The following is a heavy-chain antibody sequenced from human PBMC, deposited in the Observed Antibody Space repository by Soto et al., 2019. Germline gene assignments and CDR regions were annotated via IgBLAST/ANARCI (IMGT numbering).Heavy chain of an antibody. CDR1: GFTVSSNY. D-gene: IGHD4-17*01. CDR3: ARDLYGDYFYDY. Sequence: SGGSLRLSCAASGFTVSSNYMSWVRQAPGKGLEWVSVIYSGGSTYYADSVKGRFTISRDNSKNTLYLQMNSLRAEDTAVYYCARDLYGDYFYDYWGQGTLVTVSS. J-gene: IGHJ4*02. CDR2: IYSGGST. V-gene: IGHV3-66*01.